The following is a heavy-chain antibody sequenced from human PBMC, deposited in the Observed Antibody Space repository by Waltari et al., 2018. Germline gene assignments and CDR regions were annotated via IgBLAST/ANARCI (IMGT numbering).Heavy chain of an antibody. CDR3: ARGRGGSSYYFDY. D-gene: IGHD1-26*01. CDR1: GGSFSGYY. V-gene: IGHV4-34*01. CDR2: INHSGST. Sequence: QVQLQQWGAGLLKPSETLSLTCAVYGGSFSGYYWSWIRQPPGKGLEWIGEINHSGSTNYNPSLKSRVTISVDTSKNQCSLKLSSVTAADTAVYYCARGRGGSSYYFDYWGQGTLVTVSS. J-gene: IGHJ4*02.